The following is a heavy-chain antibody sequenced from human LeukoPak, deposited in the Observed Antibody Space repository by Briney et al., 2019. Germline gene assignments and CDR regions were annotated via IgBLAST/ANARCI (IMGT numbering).Heavy chain of an antibody. J-gene: IGHJ4*02. D-gene: IGHD6-19*01. Sequence: GGSLRLSCIASGFTFSSYAMSWVRQAPGKGLEWVSAISGSGGSTHYADSVKGRFTISRDNSKNTLYVQMNSLRAEDTAVYYCARVERTGHSSGWYGYWGQGTLVTVSS. CDR2: ISGSGGST. CDR1: GFTFSSYA. CDR3: ARVERTGHSSGWYGY. V-gene: IGHV3-23*01.